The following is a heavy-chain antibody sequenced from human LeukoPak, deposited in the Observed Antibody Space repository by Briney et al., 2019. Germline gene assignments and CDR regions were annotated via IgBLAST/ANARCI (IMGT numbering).Heavy chain of an antibody. CDR3: ATFIRGGGTY. D-gene: IGHD3-10*01. CDR2: IYGSGTT. V-gene: IGHV4-4*07. Sequence: PSETLSLTCTVSGGSISSYWSWIRQPAGKGLEWIGRIYGSGTTTYNPSLKSRVSMSVDTSKNQFSLKLSSVTAADTAVYYCATFIRGGGTYWGQGTLVTVSS. CDR1: GGSISSY. J-gene: IGHJ4*02.